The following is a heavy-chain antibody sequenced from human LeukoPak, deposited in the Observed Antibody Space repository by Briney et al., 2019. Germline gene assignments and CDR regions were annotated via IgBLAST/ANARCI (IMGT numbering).Heavy chain of an antibody. Sequence: PGGSLRLSCAASGFIFNDYSMNWVRQAPGKGLEWVSSISGSSTEIHYAGSVKGRFSISRDNAKNSLYLQMNGLRAEDTAVYYCARYKDFNWLLRDDYWGQGTLVTVSS. V-gene: IGHV3-21*01. D-gene: IGHD3-9*01. J-gene: IGHJ4*02. CDR2: ISGSSTEI. CDR3: ARYKDFNWLLRDDY. CDR1: GFIFNDYS.